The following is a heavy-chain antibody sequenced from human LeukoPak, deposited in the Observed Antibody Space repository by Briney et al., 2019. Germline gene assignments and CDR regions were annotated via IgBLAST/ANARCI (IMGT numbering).Heavy chain of an antibody. CDR2: ISAYNGNT. CDR3: ARERYYDFWSGYYRYGAERWFDP. CDR1: GYTFTSYG. V-gene: IGHV1-18*01. J-gene: IGHJ5*02. Sequence: ASVKVSCKASGYTFTSYGISWVRQAPGQGLEWMGWISAYNGNTNYAQKLQGRVTMTTDTSTSTAYMELRSLRSDDTAVYYCARERYYDFWSGYYRYGAERWFDPWGQGTLVTVSS. D-gene: IGHD3-3*01.